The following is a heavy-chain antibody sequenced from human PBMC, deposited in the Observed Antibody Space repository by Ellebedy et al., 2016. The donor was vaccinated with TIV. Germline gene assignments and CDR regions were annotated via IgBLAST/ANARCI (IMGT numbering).Heavy chain of an antibody. CDR2: VSWNSGTV. CDR1: GFTFGDYA. CDR3: AKDTEIVMQGGADY. D-gene: IGHD2-21*01. J-gene: IGHJ4*02. Sequence: SLKISXAASGFTFGDYAMHWVRQPPGKGLEWVSGVSWNSGTVGYADSVKGRFTVSRDNTKNILFLQMDGLRGDDTAFYYCAKDTEIVMQGGADYWGQGTLVTVSS. V-gene: IGHV3-9*01.